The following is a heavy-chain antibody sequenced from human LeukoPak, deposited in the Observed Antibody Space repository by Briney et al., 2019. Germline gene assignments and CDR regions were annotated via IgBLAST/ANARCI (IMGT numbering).Heavy chain of an antibody. CDR1: GFTFSSYW. J-gene: IGHJ1*01. V-gene: IGHV3-74*01. CDR3: ARGVYYYDSSGYYYAEYFQH. CDR2: INCDGSST. D-gene: IGHD3-22*01. Sequence: GGSLRLSCAASGFTFSSYWMHWVRQAPGKGLVGVSRINCDGSSTSYADSVKGRFTISRDNAKNTLYLQMNSLRAEDTAVYYCARGVYYYDSSGYYYAEYFQHWGQGTLVTVSS.